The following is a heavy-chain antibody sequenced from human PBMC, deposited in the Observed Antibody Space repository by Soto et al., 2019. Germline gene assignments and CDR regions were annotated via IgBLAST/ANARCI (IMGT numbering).Heavy chain of an antibody. CDR2: IYHSGST. CDR3: ARVPSP. V-gene: IGHV4-30-2*01. Sequence: PSETLSLTCTVSGGYISGYYWNWIRQPPGKGLEWIGYIYHSGSTYYNPSLKSRVTISVDRSKNQFSLKLSSVTAADTAVYYCARVPSPWGQGTLVTVSS. CDR1: GGYISGYY. J-gene: IGHJ5*02.